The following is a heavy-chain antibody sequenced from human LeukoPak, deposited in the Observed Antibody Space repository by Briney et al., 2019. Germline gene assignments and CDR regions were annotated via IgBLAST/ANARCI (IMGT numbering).Heavy chain of an antibody. CDR3: AKESPFVWFGESHYFDY. J-gene: IGHJ4*02. Sequence: GGSLRLSCAASGFTFSSYGMHWVRQAPGKGLEWVACIRYDGSNKYYADSVKGRFTISRDNSKNTLDLQMNSLRAEDTAVYYCAKESPFVWFGESHYFDYWGQGTLVTVSS. CDR2: IRYDGSNK. CDR1: GFTFSSYG. D-gene: IGHD3-10*01. V-gene: IGHV3-30*02.